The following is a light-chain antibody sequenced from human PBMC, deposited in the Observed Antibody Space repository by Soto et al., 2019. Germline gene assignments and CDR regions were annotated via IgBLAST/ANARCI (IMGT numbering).Light chain of an antibody. CDR1: SSDVGGYNY. V-gene: IGLV2-14*03. CDR2: EVS. Sequence: QSALTQPASVSGSPGQSITISCTGTSSDVGGYNYVSWFQQHPGKAPKLKIYEVSNRPSGVSNRFSGSKSGYTASLTISELQAEDEAYYYCTSFTSSNTWVFGGGTKVTVL. J-gene: IGLJ3*02. CDR3: TSFTSSNTWV.